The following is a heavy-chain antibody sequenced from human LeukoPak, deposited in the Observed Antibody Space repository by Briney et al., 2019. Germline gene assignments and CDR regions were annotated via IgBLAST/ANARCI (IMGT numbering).Heavy chain of an antibody. V-gene: IGHV1-2*02. CDR3: ARVYSQLVTYHVGY. CDR1: GYTFTGDY. Sequence: GASVKVSCKASGYTFTGDYMHWGRQAPGQGLEWMGWINPNSGGTNYAQKLQGRVTMTRDTSISTAYMELSRLRSDDTAVYYFARVYSQLVTYHVGYWGQGTLVTVSS. D-gene: IGHD6-6*01. CDR2: INPNSGGT. J-gene: IGHJ4*02.